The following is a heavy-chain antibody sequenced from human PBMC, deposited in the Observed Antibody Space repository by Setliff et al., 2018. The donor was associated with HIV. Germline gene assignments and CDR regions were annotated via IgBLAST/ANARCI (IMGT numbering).Heavy chain of an antibody. J-gene: IGHJ6*03. CDR1: GYTFTSYY. CDR2: INPSGGST. D-gene: IGHD3-16*01. V-gene: IGHV1-46*01. Sequence: ASVKVSCKASGYTFTSYYMHWVRQAPGQGLEWMGIINPSGGSTNYAQKFQGRVTMTRDTSTDTAYMELSSLKSEDTAVYYCATERAGPWGNYNYYYMDVWGRGTTVTVSS. CDR3: ATERAGPWGNYNYYYMDV.